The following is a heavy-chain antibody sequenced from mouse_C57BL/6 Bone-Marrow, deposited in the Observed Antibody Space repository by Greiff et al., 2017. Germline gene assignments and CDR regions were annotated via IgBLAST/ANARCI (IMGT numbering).Heavy chain of an antibody. D-gene: IGHD2-1*01. CDR2: IDPENGDT. CDR3: TTWIYDGTTGLAMDY. CDR1: GFNIKDDY. J-gene: IGHJ4*01. Sequence: VQLQQSGAELVRPGASVKLSCTASGFNIKDDYMHWVKQRPEQGLAWIGWIDPENGDTEYASKFQGKATITADTSSNTAYLQLSSLTSEDTAVNYCTTWIYDGTTGLAMDYWGQGTSVTVSS. V-gene: IGHV14-4*01.